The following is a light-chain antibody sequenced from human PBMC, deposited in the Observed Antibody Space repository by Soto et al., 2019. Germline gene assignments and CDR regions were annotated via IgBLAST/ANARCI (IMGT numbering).Light chain of an antibody. Sequence: EIVLTQSPGTLSLSPGESATLSCRASQSVSSRSVSWYQQKPGQAPRLLIYGASSRATGIPDRFSGSGSGTNFILAISRLKPEEFAVYYCQQYDNSPFTFGPGTKVDIK. CDR1: QSVSSRS. V-gene: IGKV3-20*01. CDR2: GAS. J-gene: IGKJ3*01. CDR3: QQYDNSPFT.